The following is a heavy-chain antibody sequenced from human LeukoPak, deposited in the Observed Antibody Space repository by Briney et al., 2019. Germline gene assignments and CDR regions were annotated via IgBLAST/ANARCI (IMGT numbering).Heavy chain of an antibody. CDR3: ARENSGSYRQFDY. Sequence: PSETLSLTCTVSGGSISSYYWSWIRQPAGKGLEWIGRIYTSGSTNYNASLKSRVSMSVDTSKNQFSLKLSSVTAADTAVFYCARENSGSYRQFDYWGQGTLVTVSS. CDR2: IYTSGST. J-gene: IGHJ4*02. D-gene: IGHD1-26*01. V-gene: IGHV4-4*07. CDR1: GGSISSYY.